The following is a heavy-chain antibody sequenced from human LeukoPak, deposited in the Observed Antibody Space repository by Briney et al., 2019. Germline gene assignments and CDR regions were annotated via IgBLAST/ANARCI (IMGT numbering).Heavy chain of an antibody. J-gene: IGHJ6*02. Sequence: GGSLRLSCAASGFTFSSYGMHWVRQAPGKGLEWVTVISYDGSNKYYADSVKGRFTISRNNSKNTLYLQMNSLRAEDTAVYYCAKDRGGAYSSGWYSRWDYYYGMDVWGQGTTVTVSS. D-gene: IGHD6-19*01. CDR3: AKDRGGAYSSGWYSRWDYYYGMDV. CDR1: GFTFSSYG. CDR2: ISYDGSNK. V-gene: IGHV3-30*18.